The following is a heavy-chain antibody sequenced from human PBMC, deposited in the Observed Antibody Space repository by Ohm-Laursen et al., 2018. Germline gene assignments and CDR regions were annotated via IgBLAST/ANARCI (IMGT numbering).Heavy chain of an antibody. CDR2: VSGSSERT. J-gene: IGHJ4*02. CDR3: ARALSSSWPTLGY. Sequence: GSLRLSCTASGFTFRSYAMFWVRQSPGKGLEWVSGVSGSSERTYYGESVKGRFTISRDNAKNTLYLQMNSLRAEDTAVYYCARALSSSWPTLGYWGQGTLVTVSS. D-gene: IGHD6-13*01. V-gene: IGHV3-23*01. CDR1: GFTFRSYA.